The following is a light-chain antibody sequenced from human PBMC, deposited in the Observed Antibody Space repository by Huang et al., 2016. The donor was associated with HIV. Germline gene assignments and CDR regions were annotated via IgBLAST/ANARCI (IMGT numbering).Light chain of an antibody. CDR3: QQYNTWPPWA. Sequence: EVLMTQSPAILSVSPGDRATFSCRASQNVGSNFAWYQQRPGQAPRLRIYAASTRATGVPARFSGGGSGTEFTLTISRLQSEDFATYYCQQYNTWPPWAFGQGTTVEI. J-gene: IGKJ1*01. CDR2: AAS. CDR1: QNVGSN. V-gene: IGKV3-15*01.